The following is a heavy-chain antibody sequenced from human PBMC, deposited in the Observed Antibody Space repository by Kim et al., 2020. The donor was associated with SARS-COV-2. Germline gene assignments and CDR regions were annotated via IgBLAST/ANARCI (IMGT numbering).Heavy chain of an antibody. J-gene: IGHJ6*02. D-gene: IGHD5-12*01. V-gene: IGHV1-69*04. CDR1: GGTFSSYA. CDR3: ASFRIVATINYYYGMDV. Sequence: SVKVSCKASGGTFSSYAISWVRQAPGQGLEWMGMIIPILGIANYAQKFQGRVTITADKSTSTAYMELSSLTSEDTAVYYCASFRIVATINYYYGMDVWG. CDR2: IIPILGIA.